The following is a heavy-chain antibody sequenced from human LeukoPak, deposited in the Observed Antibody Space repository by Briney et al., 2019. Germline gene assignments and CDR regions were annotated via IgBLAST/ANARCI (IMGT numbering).Heavy chain of an antibody. V-gene: IGHV3-48*01. Sequence: GGSLRLSCAASGFTFSSYSMNWVRQAPGKGLEWVSSISSSSSTIYYADSVKGRFTISRDNAKNSLYLQMNSLRAEDTAVYYCAREELVRYFQHWGQGTLVTVSS. J-gene: IGHJ1*01. D-gene: IGHD6-6*01. CDR1: GFTFSSYS. CDR3: AREELVRYFQH. CDR2: ISSSSSTI.